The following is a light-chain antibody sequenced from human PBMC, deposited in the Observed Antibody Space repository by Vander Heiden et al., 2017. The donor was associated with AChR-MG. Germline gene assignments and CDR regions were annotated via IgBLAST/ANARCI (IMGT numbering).Light chain of an antibody. CDR1: SPNIGAGYD. J-gene: IGLJ1*01. CDR2: GNN. V-gene: IGLV1-40*01. Sequence: QSVLTQPPSVSGAPGQRVTISCTGSSPNIGAGYDVHWYQQLPGRTPKYLISGNNNRPSGVPDRFSGSKSGTSASLVITGLQAEDEADYYCESYDNRLSGSYVFGTGTKVTVL. CDR3: ESYDNRLSGSYV.